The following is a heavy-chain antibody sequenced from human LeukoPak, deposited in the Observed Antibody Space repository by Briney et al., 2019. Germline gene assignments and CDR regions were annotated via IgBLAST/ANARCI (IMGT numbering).Heavy chain of an antibody. Sequence: GGSLRLSCAASGFTFSSYGMHWVRQAPGKGLEWVAVIWYDGSNKYYADSVRGRFTISRDNSKNTLYLQMNSLRAEDTAVYYCAKGSSSWSVRVLRNYYGMDVWGQGTTVIVSS. CDR3: AKGSSSWSVRVLRNYYGMDV. D-gene: IGHD6-13*01. V-gene: IGHV3-33*06. CDR1: GFTFSSYG. J-gene: IGHJ6*02. CDR2: IWYDGSNK.